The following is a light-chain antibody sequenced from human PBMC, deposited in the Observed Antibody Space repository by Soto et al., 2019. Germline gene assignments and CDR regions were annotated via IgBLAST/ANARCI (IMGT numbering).Light chain of an antibody. CDR2: DAS. CDR1: QSVSSN. Sequence: EIVMTQSPATLSGSPGERATLSCRASQSVSSNLAWYQQKPGQAPRLLIYDASTRASGIPARFSGSGSGTEFTLTISSLQSGDCAVYYCQQYNDWPPKYTFGQGTKLEIK. J-gene: IGKJ2*01. CDR3: QQYNDWPPKYT. V-gene: IGKV3-15*01.